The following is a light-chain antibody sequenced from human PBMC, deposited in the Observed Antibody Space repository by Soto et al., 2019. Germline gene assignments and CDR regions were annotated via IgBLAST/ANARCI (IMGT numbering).Light chain of an antibody. CDR1: SSDVGGYNY. V-gene: IGLV2-14*01. CDR2: DVS. CDR3: SSLTPTTTLV. Sequence: QSALTQPASVSGSPGQSITISCTGTSSDVGGYNYVSWYQQNPGKAPKLMIYDVSNRPSGVSNRFSGSKSGNTASLTISGLQVEDEADYYCSSLTPTTTLVFGTGTKVTVL. J-gene: IGLJ1*01.